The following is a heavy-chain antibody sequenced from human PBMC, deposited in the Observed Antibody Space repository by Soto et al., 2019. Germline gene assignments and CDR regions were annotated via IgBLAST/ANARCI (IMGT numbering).Heavy chain of an antibody. Sequence: PSERLSLTCTVSGGCVCSSRYDWGWIRQPPGKGLEWIGSIYYSGSTYYNPSLKSRVTISVDTSKNQFSLKLSSVTAADTAVYYCARHTADYGDLIFDYWGQRTLVTVSS. CDR1: GGCVCSSRYD. CDR2: IYYSGST. CDR3: ARHTADYGDLIFDY. V-gene: IGHV4-39*01. J-gene: IGHJ4*02. D-gene: IGHD4-17*01.